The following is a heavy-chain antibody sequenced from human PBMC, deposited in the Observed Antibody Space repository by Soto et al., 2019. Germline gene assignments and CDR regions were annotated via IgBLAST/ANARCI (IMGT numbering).Heavy chain of an antibody. CDR1: GGSFSGYY. CDR2: INHSGST. D-gene: IGHD3-9*01. V-gene: IGHV4-34*01. J-gene: IGHJ5*02. Sequence: SETLSLTCAVYGGSFSGYYWSWIRQPPGKGLEWIGEINHSGSTNYNPSLKSRVTISVHTSKNQFSLKLSSVTAADTAVYYCARRETYYDILTGSLRPNWFDPWGQGTLVTVSS. CDR3: ARRETYYDILTGSLRPNWFDP.